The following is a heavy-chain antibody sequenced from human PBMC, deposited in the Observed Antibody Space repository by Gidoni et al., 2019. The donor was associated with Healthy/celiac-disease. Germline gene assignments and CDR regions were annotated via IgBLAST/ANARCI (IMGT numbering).Heavy chain of an antibody. V-gene: IGHV3-9*01. D-gene: IGHD4-17*01. CDR1: GFTFADYA. CDR3: AKMEGDYASSYYYGMDV. Sequence: EVQLVESGGGLVQPGRSLRLSCAASGFTFADYAMHWVRQAPGKGLEWVSGISWNSGSIGYADSVKGRFTISRDNAKNSLYLQMNSLRAEDTALYYCAKMEGDYASSYYYGMDVWGQGTTVTVSS. CDR2: ISWNSGSI. J-gene: IGHJ6*02.